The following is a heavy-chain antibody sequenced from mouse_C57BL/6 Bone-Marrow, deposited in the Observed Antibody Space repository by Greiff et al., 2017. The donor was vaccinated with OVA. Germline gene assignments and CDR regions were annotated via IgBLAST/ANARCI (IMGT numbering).Heavy chain of an antibody. V-gene: IGHV1-26*01. Sequence: EVQLQQSGPELVKPGASVKISCKASGYTFTDYYMNWVKQSHGKSLEWIGDINPNNGGTSYNQKFKGKATLTVDKSSSTAYMELRSLTSEDSAVYYCANELRLPVAYWGQGTRVTVSA. CDR3: ANELRLPVAY. J-gene: IGHJ3*01. D-gene: IGHD3-2*02. CDR1: GYTFTDYY. CDR2: INPNNGGT.